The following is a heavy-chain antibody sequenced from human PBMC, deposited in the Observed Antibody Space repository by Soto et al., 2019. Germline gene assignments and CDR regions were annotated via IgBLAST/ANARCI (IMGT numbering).Heavy chain of an antibody. CDR2: IYTSGST. V-gene: IGHV4-4*07. Sequence: PSETLSLTCTVSGGSISSYYWSWIRQPAGKGLEWIGRIYTSGSTNYNPSLKSRVTMSVDTSKNQFSLKLSSVTAADTAVYYCATSGLYGDYYYYGMDVWGQGTTVTVSS. CDR3: ATSGLYGDYYYYGMDV. D-gene: IGHD4-17*01. CDR1: GGSISSYY. J-gene: IGHJ6*02.